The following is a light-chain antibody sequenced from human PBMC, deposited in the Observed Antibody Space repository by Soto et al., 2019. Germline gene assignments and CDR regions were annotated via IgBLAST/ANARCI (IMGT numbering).Light chain of an antibody. CDR1: QSISSW. V-gene: IGKV1-5*03. J-gene: IGKJ3*01. CDR3: QQYSSYSRA. Sequence: DIQMTQSPSTLSASVGDRVTITCRASQSISSWLAWYQQKPGKAPKLLIYKASSLESGVPSRFSGSGSGTVITLTISSLQADDFVCSSFQQYSSYSRAFGPGTKVDIK. CDR2: KAS.